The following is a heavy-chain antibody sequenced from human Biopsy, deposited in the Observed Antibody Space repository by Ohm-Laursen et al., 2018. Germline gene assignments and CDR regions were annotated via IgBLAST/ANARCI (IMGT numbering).Heavy chain of an antibody. Sequence: SSVKVSCKASRGTFINYAISWVRQAPGQGLEWMGGIIPMFGTANYAQMFQGRVTISADESTSTSYMELSSLTTEDTAIYYCAGGPHSGSHSCFDYWGRGTLVTVSS. J-gene: IGHJ4*02. CDR2: IIPMFGTA. V-gene: IGHV1-69*01. D-gene: IGHD1-26*01. CDR1: RGTFINYA. CDR3: AGGPHSGSHSCFDY.